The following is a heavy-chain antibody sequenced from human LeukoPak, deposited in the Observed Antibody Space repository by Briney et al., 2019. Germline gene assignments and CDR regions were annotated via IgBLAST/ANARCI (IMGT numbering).Heavy chain of an antibody. D-gene: IGHD2-15*01. Sequence: ASVKVSCKASGYTFNTYSITWVRQAPGQGLEWMGWISGYNGKTKYAQKLQDRVTMTTDTSTTTAYMELRSLRSDDTAVYYCARGYWESGNDYWGRGTLVTVSS. CDR2: ISGYNGKT. V-gene: IGHV1-18*01. CDR1: GYTFNTYS. CDR3: ARGYWESGNDY. J-gene: IGHJ4*02.